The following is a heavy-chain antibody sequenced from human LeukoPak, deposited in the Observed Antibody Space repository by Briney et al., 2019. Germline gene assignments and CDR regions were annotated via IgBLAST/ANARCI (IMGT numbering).Heavy chain of an antibody. V-gene: IGHV3-7*03. CDR2: IRWDGSEK. J-gene: IGHJ3*02. D-gene: IGHD2-2*02. Sequence: GGSLRLSCSASESTFYKSWMSWVRQAPGKGLEWVADIRWDGSEKNYVDSVKGRFTISRDNAKNSLYLQMNSLRAEDTALYYCARRDIVVVPAAIFGAFDIWGQGTMVTVSS. CDR3: ARRDIVVVPAAIFGAFDI. CDR1: ESTFYKSW.